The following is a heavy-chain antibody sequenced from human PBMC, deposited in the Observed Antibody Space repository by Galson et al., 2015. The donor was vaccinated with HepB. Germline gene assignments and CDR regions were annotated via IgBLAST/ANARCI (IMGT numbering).Heavy chain of an antibody. D-gene: IGHD6-13*01. J-gene: IGHJ6*02. Sequence: SLRLSCAASGFTVSSNNMCWVRQTPGKGLEWVSLIYSGGSTYYADSVKGRFTISRDNAKNSLYLQMNSLRAEDTAVYYCARDLGQQLVLRYYSYGMDVWGQGTTVTVSS. CDR2: IYSGGST. CDR3: ARDLGQQLVLRYYSYGMDV. V-gene: IGHV3-66*01. CDR1: GFTVSSNN.